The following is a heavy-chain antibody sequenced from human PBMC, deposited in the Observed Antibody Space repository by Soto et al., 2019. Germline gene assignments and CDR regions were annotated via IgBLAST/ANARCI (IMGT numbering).Heavy chain of an antibody. J-gene: IGHJ6*02. CDR1: GFTFSSYG. D-gene: IGHD3-10*01. V-gene: IGHV3-33*01. CDR2: IWYDGSNK. CDR3: ARDRVLLWFGESPRYYYYGMHV. Sequence: GGSLRLCCAASGFTFSSYGMHWVRQAPGKGLEWVAVIWYDGSNKYYADSVKGRFTISRDNSKNTLYLQMNSLRAEDTAVYYCARDRVLLWFGESPRYYYYGMHVPGQATTVSVSS.